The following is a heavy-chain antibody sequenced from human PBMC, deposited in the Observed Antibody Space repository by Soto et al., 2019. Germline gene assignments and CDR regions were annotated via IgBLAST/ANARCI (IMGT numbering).Heavy chain of an antibody. J-gene: IGHJ4*02. CDR1: GYTFTNYG. D-gene: IGHD2-2*01. CDR2: ISPYNGNT. V-gene: IGHV1-18*01. Sequence: QVQLVQSGAEVKKSGASVKVSCKASGYTFTNYGISWVRQAPGQGLEWMGWISPYNGNTNYAQKLQGRVTMTTDTSTSTAYMGLRSLRSDDTAVYYCARDLLQYCSSFTCLRGFDYWGQGTLVTVSS. CDR3: ARDLLQYCSSFTCLRGFDY.